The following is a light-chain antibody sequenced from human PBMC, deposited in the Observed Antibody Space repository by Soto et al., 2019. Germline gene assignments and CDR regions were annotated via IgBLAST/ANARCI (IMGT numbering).Light chain of an antibody. J-gene: IGKJ1*01. CDR1: QGISRK. Sequence: IVMTQSPATLWVASVERFSISCXASQGISRKVAWYQQKPGQAPRLLIYGASTRATGIPARFSGSGSGTDFTLTISRLEPEDFAVYYCHQSGGSVQTFGQGTKVDIK. V-gene: IGKV3-15*01. CDR3: HQSGGSVQT. CDR2: GAS.